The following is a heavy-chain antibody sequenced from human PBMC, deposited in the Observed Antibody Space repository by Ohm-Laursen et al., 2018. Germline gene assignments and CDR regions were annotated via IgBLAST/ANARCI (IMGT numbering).Heavy chain of an antibody. CDR3: ARLGEDIVVVVASAPDY. Sequence: ASVKVSCNASGYTFTGYYMHCVRQAPGQGLEWMGWINPNSGGTNYAQKFQGRVTMTRDTSISTAYMELSRLRSDDTAVYYCARLGEDIVVVVASAPDYWGQGTLVTVSS. CDR2: INPNSGGT. D-gene: IGHD2-15*01. V-gene: IGHV1-2*02. J-gene: IGHJ4*02. CDR1: GYTFTGYY.